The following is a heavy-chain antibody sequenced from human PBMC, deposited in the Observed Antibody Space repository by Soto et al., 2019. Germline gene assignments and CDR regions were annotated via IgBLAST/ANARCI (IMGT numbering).Heavy chain of an antibody. Sequence: PVGSKRHCNGAAGLNIGSYLRSWIRQAPGKGLEWVANIKQDGSEKYYVDSVKGRFTISRDNAKNSLYLQMNSLRAEDTAVYYCARVLGYDWFDPWGQGTLVTVS. CDR2: IKQDGSEK. V-gene: IGHV3-7*01. D-gene: IGHD5-12*01. CDR3: ARVLGYDWFDP. CDR1: GLNIGSYL. J-gene: IGHJ5*02.